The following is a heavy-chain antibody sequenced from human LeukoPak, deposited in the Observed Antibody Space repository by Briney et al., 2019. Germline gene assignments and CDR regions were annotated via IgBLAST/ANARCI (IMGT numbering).Heavy chain of an antibody. CDR2: IYTSGST. D-gene: IGHD6-13*01. V-gene: IGHV4-61*02. J-gene: IGHJ4*02. Sequence: NPSETLSLTCTVSGGSISSGSYYWSWIRQPAGKGLEWIGRIYTSGSTNYNPSLKSRVTISVDTSKNQFSLKLSSVTAADTAVYYCASCLAAAGTERYFDYWGQGMLVTVSS. CDR1: GGSISSGSYY. CDR3: ASCLAAAGTERYFDY.